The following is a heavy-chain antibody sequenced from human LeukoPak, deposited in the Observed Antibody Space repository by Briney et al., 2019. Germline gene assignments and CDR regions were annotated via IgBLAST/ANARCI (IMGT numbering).Heavy chain of an antibody. Sequence: PGGSLRLSCAASGFTFSSYAMHWVRQAPGKGLEWVAVISYDGSNKYYADSVKGRFTISRDNSKNTLYLQMNSLRAEDTAVYYCARSRGDYGESFDYWGQGTLVTVSS. J-gene: IGHJ4*02. CDR2: ISYDGSNK. CDR1: GFTFSSYA. CDR3: ARSRGDYGESFDY. D-gene: IGHD4-17*01. V-gene: IGHV3-30-3*01.